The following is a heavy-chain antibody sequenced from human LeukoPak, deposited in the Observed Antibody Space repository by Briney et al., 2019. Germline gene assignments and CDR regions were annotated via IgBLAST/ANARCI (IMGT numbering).Heavy chain of an antibody. V-gene: IGHV4-34*01. Sequence: PSETLSLTCAVYGGSFSGYYWSWIRQPPGKGLEWIGEINHSGSTNYNPSLKSRVTISVDTSKNQFSLKLSSVTAADTAVYYCARSGWPDDAFDIWGQGTMVTVSS. CDR1: GGSFSGYY. D-gene: IGHD6-19*01. J-gene: IGHJ3*02. CDR3: ARSGWPDDAFDI. CDR2: INHSGST.